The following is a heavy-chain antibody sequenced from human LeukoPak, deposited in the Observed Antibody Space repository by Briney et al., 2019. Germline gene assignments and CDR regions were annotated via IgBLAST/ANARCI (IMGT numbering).Heavy chain of an antibody. D-gene: IGHD3-10*01. Sequence: GGSLRLSCAASRFTFSSYSMNWVRQAPGKGLEWVSSISSSSSYIYYADSVKGRFTISRDNAKNSLYLQMNSLRAEDTAVYYCARDLGRGVFDHWGQGTLVTVSS. CDR2: ISSSSSYI. CDR3: ARDLGRGVFDH. V-gene: IGHV3-21*01. CDR1: RFTFSSYS. J-gene: IGHJ4*02.